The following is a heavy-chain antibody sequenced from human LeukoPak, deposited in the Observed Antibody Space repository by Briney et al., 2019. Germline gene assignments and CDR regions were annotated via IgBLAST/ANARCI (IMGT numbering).Heavy chain of an antibody. Sequence: SETLSLTCTVSAGSISSSSYYWGWLRQPPGKGLEWIGSIYYSGSTYYNPSLKRRVTISVDTSKNQFSLKLSSVTAADTAVYYCARHLWFGEFPTTPFGYWGQGTLVTVSS. CDR3: ARHLWFGEFPTTPFGY. CDR2: IYYSGST. D-gene: IGHD3-10*01. CDR1: AGSISSSSYY. V-gene: IGHV4-39*01. J-gene: IGHJ4*02.